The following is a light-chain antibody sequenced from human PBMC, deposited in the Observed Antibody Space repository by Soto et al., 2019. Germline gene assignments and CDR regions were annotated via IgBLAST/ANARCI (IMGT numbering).Light chain of an antibody. CDR1: ASNIGAGYD. J-gene: IGLJ3*02. Sequence: QSVLTQPPSVSGAPGQRVTISCTGSASNIGAGYDVHWYQQHPGKAPKLMIYEVSNRPSGVSNRFSGSKSGNAASLTISGLQAEDEADYYCSAFTSSTTLAFGGGTKLTVL. V-gene: IGLV2-14*01. CDR3: SAFTSSTTLA. CDR2: EVS.